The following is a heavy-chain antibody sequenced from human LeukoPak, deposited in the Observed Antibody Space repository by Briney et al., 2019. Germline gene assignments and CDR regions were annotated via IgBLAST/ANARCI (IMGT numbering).Heavy chain of an antibody. Sequence: GGSLRLSCAASGFIFSSYELNWVRQAPGKGLEWISYISNTGDNIYYADSVRGRFTISRDNAKNSLYLQMNSLRAEDTAVYYCARGCSGGCYLNWFDPWGQGTLVTVSS. CDR2: ISNTGDNI. J-gene: IGHJ5*02. D-gene: IGHD2-21*02. V-gene: IGHV3-48*03. CDR3: ARGCSGGCYLNWFDP. CDR1: GFIFSSYE.